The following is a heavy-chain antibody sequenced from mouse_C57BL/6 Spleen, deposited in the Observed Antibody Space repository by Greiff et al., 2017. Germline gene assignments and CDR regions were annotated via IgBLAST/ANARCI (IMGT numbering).Heavy chain of an antibody. V-gene: IGHV2-2*01. CDR2: IWSGGST. D-gene: IGHD1-1*01. J-gene: IGHJ1*03. Sequence: QVQLQHSGPGLVQPSQSLSITCTVSGFSLTSYGVHWVRQSPGKGLEWLGVIWSGGSTDYNAAFISRLSISKDNSKSQVFYKMNSLQADDTGIYYCARNSGYYGSSYWYFDVWGTGTTVTVSS. CDR1: GFSLTSYG. CDR3: ARNSGYYGSSYWYFDV.